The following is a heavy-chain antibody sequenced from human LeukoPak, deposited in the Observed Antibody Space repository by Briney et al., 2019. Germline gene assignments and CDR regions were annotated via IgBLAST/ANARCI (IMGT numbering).Heavy chain of an antibody. V-gene: IGHV3-43D*03. CDR2: INWDGSLI. CDR3: ARDMTAHSSAVSGVPGDY. Sequence: GGSLRLSCAASGFTFDDYAMHWVRQAPGKGLEWVSLINWDGSLIYYGDSVRGLFTISRDNSKNSLFLQMHSLRAEDSAFYYCARDMTAHSSAVSGVPGDYWGQGTLVTVSS. CDR1: GFTFDDYA. D-gene: IGHD2-21*02. J-gene: IGHJ4*02.